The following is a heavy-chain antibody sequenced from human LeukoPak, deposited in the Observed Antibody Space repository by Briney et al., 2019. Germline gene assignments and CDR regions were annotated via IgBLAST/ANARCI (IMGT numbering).Heavy chain of an antibody. Sequence: GGSLRLSCAASGFTFTNYAMQWVRQAPPTGLAWVAIIWYDGSDKYYTSSVKGRFTISRDNSKNTLYLQMNSLRVDDTAVYYCVRGLSPDYWGQGTLVTVSS. J-gene: IGHJ4*02. CDR2: IWYDGSDK. V-gene: IGHV3-33*01. CDR1: GFTFTNYA. CDR3: VRGLSPDY.